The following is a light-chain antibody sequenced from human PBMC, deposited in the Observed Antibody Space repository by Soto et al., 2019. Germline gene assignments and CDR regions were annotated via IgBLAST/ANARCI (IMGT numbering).Light chain of an antibody. V-gene: IGKV3-15*01. CDR2: GAS. Sequence: EIVMTQSPATLSVSPGERATLSCRASQSVSSNLAWYQQKPGQPPRLLIYGASTRATGIPARFSGGGSGTDFTLTISGLQSEVFAVYYCQQYNIWWTFGQGTKVEIK. CDR1: QSVSSN. CDR3: QQYNIWWT. J-gene: IGKJ1*01.